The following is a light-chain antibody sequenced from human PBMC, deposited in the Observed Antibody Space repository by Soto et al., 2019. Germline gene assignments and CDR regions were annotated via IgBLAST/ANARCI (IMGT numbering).Light chain of an antibody. Sequence: EIVMTQSPATLSVSPGERATLSCRASQTVSSNLAWYQQQPGQAPSLLIYGVSTMATGVPARFSGSRSGTEFTPTISSLQSEDFVVYYCQHHYSWPLSFGGGTTVEIK. CDR2: GVS. CDR1: QTVSSN. J-gene: IGKJ4*01. V-gene: IGKV3-15*01. CDR3: QHHYSWPLS.